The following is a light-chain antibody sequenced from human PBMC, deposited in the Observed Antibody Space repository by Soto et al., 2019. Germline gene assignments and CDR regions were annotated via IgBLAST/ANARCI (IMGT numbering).Light chain of an antibody. CDR1: QDISSW. V-gene: IGKV1-12*01. CDR2: AAS. Sequence: DIQMTQSPSSVSASVGDRVTITCRASQDISSWLARYQQKPGKAPKIMIYAASSLQGGVPSRFSGSGSGTEFTLTISSLQPEDFATYYCQQASSFPPTFGQGARLEI. CDR3: QQASSFPPT. J-gene: IGKJ5*01.